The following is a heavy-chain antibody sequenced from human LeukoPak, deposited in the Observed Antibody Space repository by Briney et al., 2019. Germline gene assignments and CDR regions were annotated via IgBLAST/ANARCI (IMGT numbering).Heavy chain of an antibody. CDR1: GGSISSYY. Sequence: PSETLSLTCTVSGGSISSYYWSWMRESPGKGLEWIGYIYYSGSTIYNPSLKSRVTISEGTSKNQCSLKLSSVPAEDTAVYYCARTAGSGTYYPLASWGQRTLVTVSS. V-gene: IGHV4-59*01. J-gene: IGHJ4*02. D-gene: IGHD3-10*01. CDR2: IYYSGST. CDR3: ARTAGSGTYYPLAS.